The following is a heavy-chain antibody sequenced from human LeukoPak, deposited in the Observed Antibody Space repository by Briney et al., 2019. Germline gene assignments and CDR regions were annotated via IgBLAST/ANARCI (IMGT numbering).Heavy chain of an antibody. CDR1: GLTFSIYA. D-gene: IGHD3-10*01. J-gene: IGHJ4*02. CDR3: ARGSVLTFHY. Sequence: GSLRLSCAASGLTFSIYAVHWVRQAPGKGLEWVAVISNDGSDKYYADSVKGRFTISRDNSKNTLYLQMNSLRAEDTAVYYCARGSVLTFHYWGQGTLVTVSS. CDR2: ISNDGSDK. V-gene: IGHV3-30*04.